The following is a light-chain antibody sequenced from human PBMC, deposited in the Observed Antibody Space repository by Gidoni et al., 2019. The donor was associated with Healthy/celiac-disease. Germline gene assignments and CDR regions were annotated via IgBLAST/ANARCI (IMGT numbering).Light chain of an antibody. CDR2: AAA. V-gene: IGKV1-39*01. CDR1: QSISSY. CDR3: QQSYSILT. J-gene: IGKJ4*01. Sequence: DIKMTQSPSSLSASVGDRVTITCRASQSISSYLNWYQQKPGKAPKLLIYAAASLQRGVPSRFSVSGSGTDFTLTISSLQPEDFATYYCQQSYSILTFGGXTKVEIK.